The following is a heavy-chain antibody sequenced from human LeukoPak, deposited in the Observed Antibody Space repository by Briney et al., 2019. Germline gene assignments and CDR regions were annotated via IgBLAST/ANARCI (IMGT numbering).Heavy chain of an antibody. V-gene: IGHV1-69*13. CDR1: GGTFGSYA. Sequence: GASVKVSCKASGGTFGSYAISWVRQAPGQGLEWMGGIIPIFGTANYAQKFQGRVTITADESTSTAYMELSSLRSEDTAVYYCARGPAPGAVAGTGVYYFDYWGQGTLVTVSS. D-gene: IGHD6-19*01. CDR2: IIPIFGTA. CDR3: ARGPAPGAVAGTGVYYFDY. J-gene: IGHJ4*02.